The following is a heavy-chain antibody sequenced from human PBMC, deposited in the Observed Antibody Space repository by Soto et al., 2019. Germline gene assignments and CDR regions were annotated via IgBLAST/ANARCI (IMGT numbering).Heavy chain of an antibody. CDR3: ARESLRRGYSYGTFDN. D-gene: IGHD5-18*01. Sequence: SETLSLTCSVSGGSISTVGHYWTWIRQPPGKGLEWIGYIYYTGDTNYNPSLKSRVTISVDTSKNQFSLKLASVTAADTAVYYCARESLRRGYSYGTFDNWGQGTLVTVSS. CDR2: IYYTGDT. J-gene: IGHJ4*02. CDR1: GGSISTVGHY. V-gene: IGHV4-61*08.